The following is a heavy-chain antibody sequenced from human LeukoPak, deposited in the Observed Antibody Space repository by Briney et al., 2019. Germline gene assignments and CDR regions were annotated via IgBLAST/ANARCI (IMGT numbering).Heavy chain of an antibody. Sequence: SETLSLTCTVSGDSISSDDYYWGWIRQPPGKGLEWIGSIYYSGSTYYNPSLKSRVTISVDTSKNQFSLKLSSVTAADTAVYYCAREIYDFWSGYYTHNWFDPWGQGTLVTVSS. CDR1: GDSISSDDYY. CDR3: AREIYDFWSGYYTHNWFDP. V-gene: IGHV4-39*07. CDR2: IYYSGST. D-gene: IGHD3-3*01. J-gene: IGHJ5*02.